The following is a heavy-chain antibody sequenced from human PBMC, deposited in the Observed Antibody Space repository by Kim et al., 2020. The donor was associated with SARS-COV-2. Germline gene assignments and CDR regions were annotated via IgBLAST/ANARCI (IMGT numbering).Heavy chain of an antibody. V-gene: IGHV3-21*01. CDR1: GFTFSSYS. Sequence: GGSLRLSCAASGFTFSSYSMNWVRQAPGKGLEWVSSISSSRSHIYYADSVKGRFTISRDNAKNSLYLQMNSLRAEDTAVYYCARAPPQYCSSTSCNDYYSYYGMDVWGQGTAVTVSS. CDR3: ARAPPQYCSSTSCNDYYSYYGMDV. J-gene: IGHJ6*02. D-gene: IGHD2-2*01. CDR2: ISSSRSHI.